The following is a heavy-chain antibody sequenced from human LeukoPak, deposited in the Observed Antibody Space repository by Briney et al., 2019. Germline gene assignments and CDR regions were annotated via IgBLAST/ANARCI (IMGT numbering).Heavy chain of an antibody. CDR3: ARLGHCSSTSCYDVSY. CDR2: IYPGDSDT. V-gene: IGHV5-51*01. CDR1: GYSFNTYW. Sequence: GESLKISCKGSGYSFNTYWIGWVRQMPGKGLEWMGIIYPGDSDTKYSPSFQGQVTISADKSISTAYLQWSSLKASDTAMYYCARLGHCSSTSCYDVSYWGQGTLVTVSS. D-gene: IGHD2-2*01. J-gene: IGHJ4*02.